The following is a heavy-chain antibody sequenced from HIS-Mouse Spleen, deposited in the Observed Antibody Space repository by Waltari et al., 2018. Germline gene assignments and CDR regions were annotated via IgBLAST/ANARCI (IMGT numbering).Heavy chain of an antibody. V-gene: IGHV4-4*07. J-gene: IGHJ3*02. CDR2: IYTSGST. D-gene: IGHD3-3*01. Sequence: QVQLQESGPGLVKPSETLSLTCPVSGGSISSYHWRWIRTPPGNGLEWVGRIYTSGSTNYNPSLKSRVTMSVDTSKNQFSLKLSSVTAADTAVYYCARDFHDFWSGYYGGDKKHDAFDIWGQGTMVTVSS. CDR1: GGSISSYH. CDR3: ARDFHDFWSGYYGGDKKHDAFDI.